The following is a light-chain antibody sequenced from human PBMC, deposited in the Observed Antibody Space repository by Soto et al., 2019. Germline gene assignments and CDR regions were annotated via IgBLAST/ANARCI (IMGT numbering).Light chain of an antibody. J-gene: IGKJ1*01. CDR3: QQSYSIPVWT. V-gene: IGKV1-39*01. CDR1: QRIGSY. Sequence: EIKMSEAPSSGSACSCRSAPNTCRKSQRIGSYVNWYQQKPGKAPKLLIYAATNLEEGVPSRFSGSGSGTDFSLSVSGLQPEDFATYYCQQSYSIPVWTFGHGTKVDIK. CDR2: AAT.